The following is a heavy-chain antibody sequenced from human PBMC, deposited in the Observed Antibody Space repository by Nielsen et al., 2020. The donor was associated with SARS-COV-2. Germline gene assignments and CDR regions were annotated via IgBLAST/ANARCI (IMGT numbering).Heavy chain of an antibody. CDR2: INHSEST. CDR3: ARRSSSWYRVGMDV. V-gene: IGHV4-34*01. CDR1: GGSFSGYY. J-gene: IGHJ6*02. Sequence: SETLSLTFAVYGGSFSGYYWSWIRQPPGKGLEWIGEINHSESTNYNPSLKSRVTISVDTSKNQFSLKLSSVTAADTAVYYCARRSSSWYRVGMDVWGQGTTVTVSS. D-gene: IGHD6-13*01.